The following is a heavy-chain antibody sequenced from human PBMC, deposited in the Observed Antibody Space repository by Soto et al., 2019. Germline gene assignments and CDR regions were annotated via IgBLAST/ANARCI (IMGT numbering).Heavy chain of an antibody. D-gene: IGHD6-13*01. J-gene: IGHJ4*02. V-gene: IGHV3-66*01. CDR2: IYGAAST. CDR3: ARDGPSRSRYYFDY. CDR1: GFTVSSNY. Sequence: EVQLVESGGGLVQPGGSLRLSCAASGFTVSSNYMNWVRQAPGKGLEWVSIIYGAASTYYADSVKGRFTISRDNSKNTLYLQMNSLRAEDTAVYYCARDGPSRSRYYFDYWGQGTLVIVSS.